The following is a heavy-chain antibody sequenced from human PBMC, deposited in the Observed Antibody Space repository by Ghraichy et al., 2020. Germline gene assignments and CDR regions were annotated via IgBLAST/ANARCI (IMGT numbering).Heavy chain of an antibody. CDR1: GFTVSSNY. CDR2: IYSGGST. D-gene: IGHD1-14*01. J-gene: IGHJ6*02. V-gene: IGHV3-53*01. CDR3: ARENGNRYYYYGMDV. Sequence: GGLRLSCAASGFTVSSNYMSWVRQAPGKGLEWVSVIYSGGSTYYADSVKGRFTISRDNSKNTLYLQMNSLRAEDTAVYYCARENGNRYYYYGMDVWGQGTTVTVSS.